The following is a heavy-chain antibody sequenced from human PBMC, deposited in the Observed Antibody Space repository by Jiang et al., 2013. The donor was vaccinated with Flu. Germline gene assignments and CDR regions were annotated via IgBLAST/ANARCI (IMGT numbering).Heavy chain of an antibody. D-gene: IGHD6-13*01. CDR1: GFTFSSYS. Sequence: GSLRLSCAASGFTFSSYSMQWVRQAPGKGLEYIASISSNGGSTYHANSVKGRFTISRDNSKNTLYLQMGGVRAEDMAVYYCARAIDVAAAGTIYFQHWGQGTLVTVSS. J-gene: IGHJ1*01. V-gene: IGHV3-64*01. CDR3: ARAIDVAAAGTIYFQH. CDR2: ISSNGGST.